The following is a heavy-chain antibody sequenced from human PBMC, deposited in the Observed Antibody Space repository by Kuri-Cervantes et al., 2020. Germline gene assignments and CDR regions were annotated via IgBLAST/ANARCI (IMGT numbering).Heavy chain of an antibody. Sequence: ASVKVSCKASGYTFTQFHIHWVRQAPGQGLEWMGIINPIDGGTTYAQKFQARVTMTRDTSTSTVDMELTSLRSEDTAVYYCAKDFDRGISGSWGQGTLVTVSS. J-gene: IGHJ4*02. D-gene: IGHD1-26*01. CDR2: INPIDGGT. V-gene: IGHV1-46*01. CDR3: AKDFDRGISGS. CDR1: GYTFTQFH.